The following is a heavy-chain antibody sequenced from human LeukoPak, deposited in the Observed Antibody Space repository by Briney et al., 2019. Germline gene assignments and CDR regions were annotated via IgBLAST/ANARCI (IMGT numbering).Heavy chain of an antibody. CDR1: GGSFSGYY. J-gene: IGHJ4*02. Sequence: SETLSLTCAVYGGSFSGYYWSWIRQPPGKGLEWIGEINHSGSTNYNPSLKSRVTISVDTSRNQFSLKLSSVTAADTAVYYCARVFRETYYYGSGSSKFDYWGQGTLVTVSS. CDR2: INHSGST. CDR3: ARVFRETYYYGSGSSKFDY. V-gene: IGHV4-34*01. D-gene: IGHD3-10*01.